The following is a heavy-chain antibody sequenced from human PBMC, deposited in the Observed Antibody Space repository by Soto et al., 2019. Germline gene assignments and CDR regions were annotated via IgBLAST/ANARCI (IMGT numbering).Heavy chain of an antibody. CDR1: GFTFSSYS. CDR2: ISSSSSTI. CDR3: ARDAAATVTAYYYYYMDV. V-gene: IGHV3-48*01. D-gene: IGHD4-17*01. J-gene: IGHJ6*03. Sequence: GESLKISCAASGFTFSSYSMNWVRQAPGKGLEWVSYISSSSSTIYYADSVKGRFTISRDNAKNSLYLQMNSLRAEDTAVYYCARDAAATVTAYYYYYMDVWGKGTTVTVSS.